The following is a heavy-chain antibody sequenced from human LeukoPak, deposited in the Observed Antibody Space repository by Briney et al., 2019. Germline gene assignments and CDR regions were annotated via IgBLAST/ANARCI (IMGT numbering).Heavy chain of an antibody. CDR3: ARDYDILTGYYYYGMDV. V-gene: IGHV3-21*01. Sequence: XXSSSSYIYYADSVKGRFTISRDNAKNSLYLQMNSLRAEDTAVYYCARDYDILTGYYYYGMDVWGQGTTVTVSS. D-gene: IGHD3-9*01. J-gene: IGHJ6*02. CDR2: XXSSSSYI.